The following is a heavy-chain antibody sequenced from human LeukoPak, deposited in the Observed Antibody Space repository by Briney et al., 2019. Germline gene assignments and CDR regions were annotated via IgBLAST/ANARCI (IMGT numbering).Heavy chain of an antibody. V-gene: IGHV4-31*03. CDR3: ARVSKEYRLLYGFGGVVDY. CDR1: GGSISSGGYY. D-gene: IGHD2-2*02. Sequence: SQTLSLTCIVSGGSISSGGYYWSWIRQHPGKGLEWIGYIYYSGSTYYNPSLKSRVTISVDTSKNQFSLKLSSVTAADTAVYYCARVSKEYRLLYGFGGVVDYWGQGTLVTVSS. J-gene: IGHJ4*02. CDR2: IYYSGST.